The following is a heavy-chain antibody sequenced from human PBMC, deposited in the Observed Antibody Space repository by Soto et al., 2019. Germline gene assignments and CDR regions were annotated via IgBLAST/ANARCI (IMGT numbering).Heavy chain of an antibody. Sequence: PSETLSLTCAVYGESFSGYSWSWIRQPPGQGLEWIGEINHSGSTNYNPSLKSRVTISLDTSTNEFSLRLSSVTAADTVVYYCARGRRDYYYILDFWGQGTTVTVSS. J-gene: IGHJ6*02. CDR3: ARGRRDYYYILDF. CDR2: INHSGST. CDR1: GESFSGYS. V-gene: IGHV4-34*01.